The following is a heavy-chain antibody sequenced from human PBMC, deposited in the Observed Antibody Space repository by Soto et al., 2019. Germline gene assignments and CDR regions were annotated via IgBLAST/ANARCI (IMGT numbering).Heavy chain of an antibody. D-gene: IGHD3-3*01. CDR2: INHSGST. J-gene: IGHJ4*02. CDR1: GGSFSGYY. V-gene: IGHV4-34*01. Sequence: QVQLQQCGAGLLKPSETLSLTCAVYGGSFSGYYWSWIRQPPGKGLEWIGEINHSGSTNYNPSLKSRVTISVGTSKNQFSLKLSSVTAADAAVYYCARGPRAYYEFWSGYRMLDYWGQGTLVTVSS. CDR3: ARGPRAYYEFWSGYRMLDY.